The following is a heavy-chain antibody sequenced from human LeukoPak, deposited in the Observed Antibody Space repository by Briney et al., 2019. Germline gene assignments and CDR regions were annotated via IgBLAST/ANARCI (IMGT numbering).Heavy chain of an antibody. D-gene: IGHD1-1*01. CDR1: GGSISSSSYY. Sequence: SETLSLTCTVSGGSISSSSYYWGWIRHPQGKGLEWIGSISHSGSTYYNPSLKSRVTISVDKSKNQFPLKLSSVTAADTAVYYCARASHWNQLHYFDYWGQGTLVTVSS. V-gene: IGHV4-39*06. CDR2: ISHSGST. J-gene: IGHJ4*02. CDR3: ARASHWNQLHYFDY.